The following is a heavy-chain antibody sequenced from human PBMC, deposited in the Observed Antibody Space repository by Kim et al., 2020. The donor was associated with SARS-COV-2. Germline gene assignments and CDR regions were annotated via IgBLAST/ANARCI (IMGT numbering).Heavy chain of an antibody. CDR2: IIPVSDTR. V-gene: IGHV1-69*13. J-gene: IGHJ6*02. D-gene: IGHD1-1*01. Sequence: SVKVSCKSSGGTFGHYGFAWVRLAPGQGLEWMGGIIPVSDTRDYAQKFQGRVTFIADESTSTVYMELTTLKSDDTAVYYCARARTGSLYYFFGMDVWGPGTTVTVSS. CDR3: ARARTGSLYYFFGMDV. CDR1: GGTFGHYG.